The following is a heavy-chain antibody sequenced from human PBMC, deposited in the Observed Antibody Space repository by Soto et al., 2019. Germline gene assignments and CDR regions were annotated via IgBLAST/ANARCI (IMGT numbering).Heavy chain of an antibody. J-gene: IGHJ4*02. CDR3: ASSRYYYYDGRGYPGFSDY. V-gene: IGHV4-39*01. Sequence: PSETLSLTCAVSGGSVRSNNDYWGWNRQPSGKGLEWIGSLQHSGSTHYNPSLKRRVTISVDTSKNQFSLTLTSVTAADTAVYCCASSRYYYYDGRGYPGFSDYWGQGTLVTVSS. CDR1: GGSVRSNNDY. D-gene: IGHD3-22*01. CDR2: LQHSGST.